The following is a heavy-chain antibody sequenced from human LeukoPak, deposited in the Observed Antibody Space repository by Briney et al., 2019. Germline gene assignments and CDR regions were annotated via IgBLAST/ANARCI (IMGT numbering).Heavy chain of an antibody. CDR1: GFTFSSYS. Sequence: PGGSLRLSFSAPGFTFSSYSINLVRPTPGKGVGLVSSLSSSSSYIFYADSVKGRFTMSRDNAKKSLFLQMNSLRAEDTAVYYCARDYGDYEPGRHHYYYYYMDVWGKGTTVTVSS. V-gene: IGHV3-21*01. CDR2: LSSSSSYI. J-gene: IGHJ6*03. CDR3: ARDYGDYEPGRHHYYYYYMDV. D-gene: IGHD4-17*01.